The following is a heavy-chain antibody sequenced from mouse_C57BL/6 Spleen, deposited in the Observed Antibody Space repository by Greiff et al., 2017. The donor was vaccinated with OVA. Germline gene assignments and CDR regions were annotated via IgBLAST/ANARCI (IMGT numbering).Heavy chain of an antibody. Sequence: QVQLQQPGAELVRPGSSVKLSCKASGYTFTSYWMDWVKQRPGQGLEWIGNIYPSDSETHYNQKFKDKGTLTVDKSSSTAYMQLSSLTSEDSAVYYCARSGTGTRYFDVWGTGTTVTVSS. CDR2: IYPSDSET. J-gene: IGHJ1*03. CDR3: ARSGTGTRYFDV. CDR1: GYTFTSYW. D-gene: IGHD4-1*01. V-gene: IGHV1-61*01.